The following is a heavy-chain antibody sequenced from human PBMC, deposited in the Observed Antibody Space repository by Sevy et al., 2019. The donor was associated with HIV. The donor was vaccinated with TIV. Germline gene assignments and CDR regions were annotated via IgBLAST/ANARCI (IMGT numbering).Heavy chain of an antibody. D-gene: IGHD6-6*01. CDR1: RFTFSTYP. J-gene: IGHJ4*02. Sequence: GGSLRLSCVASRFTFSTYPMHWVRQAPGKGLEWVAVISYDGSNKYYSDSVKGRFTVSRDNSKNTLYLQLNSLRVEDTAVYFCARGEYTSPTFDYWGQGTLVTVSS. CDR2: ISYDGSNK. CDR3: ARGEYTSPTFDY. V-gene: IGHV3-30-3*01.